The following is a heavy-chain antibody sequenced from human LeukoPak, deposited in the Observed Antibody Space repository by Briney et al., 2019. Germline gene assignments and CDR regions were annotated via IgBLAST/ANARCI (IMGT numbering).Heavy chain of an antibody. CDR3: ARPPQLRYFAWSDAFDI. CDR2: IYPGDSDT. Sequence: GESLKISCQGSGYSFTSYWIGWVRQMPGKGLEWVGIIYPGDSDTRYSPSFQGQVTISADKSISTAYLQWSSLKASDTAMYYCARPPQLRYFAWSDAFDIWGQGTMVTVSS. CDR1: GYSFTSYW. D-gene: IGHD3-9*01. V-gene: IGHV5-51*01. J-gene: IGHJ3*02.